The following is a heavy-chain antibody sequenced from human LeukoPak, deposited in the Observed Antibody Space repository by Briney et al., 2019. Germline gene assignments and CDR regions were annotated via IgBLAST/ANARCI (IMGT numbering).Heavy chain of an antibody. CDR1: GFTFSSYA. J-gene: IGHJ4*02. CDR3: ATAGKIVVVPAAMGDIDY. V-gene: IGHV3-30*04. CDR2: ISYDGSNK. D-gene: IGHD2-2*01. Sequence: PGGSLRLSCAASGFTFSSYAMHWVRQAPGKGLEWVAVISYDGSNKYYADSVKGRFTISRDNSKNTRYLQMNSLRAEDTAVYYCATAGKIVVVPAAMGDIDYWGQGTLVTVSS.